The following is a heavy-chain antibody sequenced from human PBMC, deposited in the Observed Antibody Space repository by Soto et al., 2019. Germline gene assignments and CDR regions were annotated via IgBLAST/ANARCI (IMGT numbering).Heavy chain of an antibody. CDR3: ARGGDTYYDFWSGTDYYYYGMDV. J-gene: IGHJ6*02. V-gene: IGHV1-18*01. CDR2: ISAYNGNT. CDR1: GYTFTSYG. Sequence: GASVKVSCKASGYTFTSYGISWVRQAPGQGLERMGWISAYNGNTNYAQKLQGRVTMTTDTSTSTAYMELRSLRSDDTAVYYCARGGDTYYDFWSGTDYYYYGMDVWGQGTTVTVSS. D-gene: IGHD3-3*01.